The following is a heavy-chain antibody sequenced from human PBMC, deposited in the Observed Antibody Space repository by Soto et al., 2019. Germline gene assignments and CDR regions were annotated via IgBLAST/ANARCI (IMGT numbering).Heavy chain of an antibody. Sequence: SVTLSLTCTVAGGCSSSSSYYWGWIRQPPGKGLEWIGSIYYSGSTYYNPSLKSRVTISVDTSKNQFSLKLSSVTAADTAVYYCARLDGYGDYAAGFDYWGQGTLVTVSS. CDR1: GGCSSSSSYY. D-gene: IGHD4-17*01. CDR2: IYYSGST. V-gene: IGHV4-39*01. CDR3: ARLDGYGDYAAGFDY. J-gene: IGHJ4*02.